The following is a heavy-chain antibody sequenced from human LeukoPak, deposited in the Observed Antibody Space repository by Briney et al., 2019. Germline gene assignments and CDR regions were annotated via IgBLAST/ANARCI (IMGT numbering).Heavy chain of an antibody. CDR2: SSGSGSIT. J-gene: IGHJ3*02. D-gene: IGHD3-22*01. CDR1: GFTSSSYV. Sequence: GGSLRLSCAASGFTSSSYVMSSVRQAPGKWLEWVSASSGSGSITYYADSVKGRFTISRDNSNNTLYLQMNSLRAEDTAVYYCAKDLSSGYYDAFDIWGQGTMVTVSS. CDR3: AKDLSSGYYDAFDI. V-gene: IGHV3-23*01.